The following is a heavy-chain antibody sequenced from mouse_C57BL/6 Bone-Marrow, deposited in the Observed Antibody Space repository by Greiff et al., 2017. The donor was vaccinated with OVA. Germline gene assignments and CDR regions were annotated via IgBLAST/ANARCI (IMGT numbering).Heavy chain of an antibody. CDR2: IYPRDGST. V-gene: IGHV1-85*01. Sequence: QVQLQQSGPELVKPGASVKLSCKASGYTFTSYDINWVKQRPGQGLEWIGWIYPRDGSTRSNEKFKGKATLTMATSSSTAYMVLLNMTSEDSAVYFCAGHYGSSFYAMDYWGQGTSVTVSS. CDR3: AGHYGSSFYAMDY. D-gene: IGHD1-1*01. CDR1: GYTFTSYD. J-gene: IGHJ4*01.